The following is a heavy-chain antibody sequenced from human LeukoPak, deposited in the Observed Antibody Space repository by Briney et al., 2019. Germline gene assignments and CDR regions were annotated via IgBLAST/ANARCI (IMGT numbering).Heavy chain of an antibody. J-gene: IGHJ6*03. Sequence: GGSLRLSCAASGFTFSTYAMSWVRQAAGKGLEWVSLISGSGGGAYYADSVKGRFTISRDNSKNTLYLQLNSLRVEDTAVYYCAKNRGAGSHYYYHMNVWGKGTTVTVSS. CDR3: AKNRGAGSHYYYHMNV. CDR1: GFTFSTYA. V-gene: IGHV3-23*01. CDR2: ISGSGGGA. D-gene: IGHD1-26*01.